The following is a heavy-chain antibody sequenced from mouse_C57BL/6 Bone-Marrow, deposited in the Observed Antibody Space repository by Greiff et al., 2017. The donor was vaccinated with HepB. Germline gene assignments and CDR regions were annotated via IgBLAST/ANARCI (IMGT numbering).Heavy chain of an antibody. CDR2: ISDGGSYT. CDR1: GFTFSSYA. D-gene: IGHD1-1*01. J-gene: IGHJ2*01. CDR3: ATSYYAYY. V-gene: IGHV5-4*03. Sequence: EVMLVESGGGLVKPGGSLKLSCAASGFTFSSYAMSWVRQTPEKRLEWVATISDGGSYTYYPDNVKGRFTISRDNAKNNLYLQMRQLKSEDTAMYYCATSYYAYYWGQGTTRTVSS.